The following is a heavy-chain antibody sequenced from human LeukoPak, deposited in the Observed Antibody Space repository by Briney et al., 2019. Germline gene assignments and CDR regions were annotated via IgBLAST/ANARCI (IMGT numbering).Heavy chain of an antibody. CDR3: AKDLGSGWYYFDN. V-gene: IGHV3-33*06. CDR1: GFTFRTYG. D-gene: IGHD6-19*01. CDR2: IWYDGSEK. J-gene: IGHJ4*02. Sequence: GGSRRLSCAASGFTFRTYGTHWVRQAPGKGLEWVAVIWYDGSEKYYADSVKGRFTISRDNFKNTLYLQMDSLRVEDTAVYYCAKDLGSGWYYFDNWGQGTLVTVSS.